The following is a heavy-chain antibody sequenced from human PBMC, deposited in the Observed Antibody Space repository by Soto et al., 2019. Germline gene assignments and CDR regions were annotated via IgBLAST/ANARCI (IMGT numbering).Heavy chain of an antibody. CDR2: IYYSGST. CDR3: ARRYGYSCEY. Sequence: QVQLQESGPGLVKPSETLSLTCTVSGGSISSYYWSWIRQPPGKGLEWIGYIYYSGSTNYNPSLKSRVTISVDTSKNQFSLKLSSVTAADTAVYYCARRYGYSCEYWGQGTLVTVSS. J-gene: IGHJ4*02. CDR1: GGSISSYY. V-gene: IGHV4-59*08. D-gene: IGHD1-1*01.